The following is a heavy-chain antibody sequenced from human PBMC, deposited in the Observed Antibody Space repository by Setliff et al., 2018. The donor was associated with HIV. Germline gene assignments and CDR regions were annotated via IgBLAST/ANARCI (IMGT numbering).Heavy chain of an antibody. V-gene: IGHV4-59*01. CDR3: ATIAVTVTGGY. Sequence: SETLSLTCTVSGGSISSYYWSWIRQPPGKGLEWIGYIYYSGSTNYNPSLKSRVTISVDTSKNQFSLKLSSVTAADTAVYYCATIAVTVTGGYWGQGTLVTVSS. D-gene: IGHD6-19*01. CDR1: GGSISSYY. J-gene: IGHJ4*02. CDR2: IYYSGST.